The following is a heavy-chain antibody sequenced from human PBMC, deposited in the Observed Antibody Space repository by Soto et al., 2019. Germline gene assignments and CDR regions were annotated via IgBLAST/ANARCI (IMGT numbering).Heavy chain of an antibody. D-gene: IGHD3-16*01. CDR2: IYHSGST. V-gene: IGHV4-30-2*01. CDR1: GGSISSGGYS. J-gene: IGHJ4*02. CDR3: ASLFGTFFDY. Sequence: KQSQTLSLTCAVSGGSISSGGYSWSWIRQPPGKGLEWIGYIYHSGSTYYNPSLKSRVTISVDRSKNQFSLKLSSVTAADTAVYYCASLFGTFFDYWGQGTLVTVSS.